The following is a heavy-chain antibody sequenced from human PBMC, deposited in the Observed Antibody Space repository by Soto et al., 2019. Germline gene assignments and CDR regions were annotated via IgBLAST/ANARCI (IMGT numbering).Heavy chain of an antibody. V-gene: IGHV3-30-3*01. CDR3: ARDLQEGDDNVNWFAP. J-gene: IGHJ5*02. Sequence: QVQLVESGGGVVQPGRSLRLSCAASGFSISRSAMHWVRQAPGKGLEWVAVIAYDGSNKWYADSAKGRFTISRDNSKNTLYLDMSSLRAEDTAIYFCARDLQEGDDNVNWFAPWGQGTLVTVSS. CDR1: GFSISRSA. D-gene: IGHD1-1*01. CDR2: IAYDGSNK.